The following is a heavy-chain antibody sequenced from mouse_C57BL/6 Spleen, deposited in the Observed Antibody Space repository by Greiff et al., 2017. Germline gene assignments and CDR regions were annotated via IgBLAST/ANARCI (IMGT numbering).Heavy chain of an antibody. D-gene: IGHD3-3*01. CDR2: LNPSNGGT. CDR1: GYTFTSYW. CDR3: ARREGPPYAMDY. Sequence: QVQLQQPGPELVKPGASVKLSCKASGYTFTSYWMHWVKQRPGQGLEWIGNLNPSNGGTNYTEKFKSKATLTVDKSSSTAYMQLSSLTSEDSAVYYCARREGPPYAMDYGGQGTSVTVSS. V-gene: IGHV1-53*01. J-gene: IGHJ4*01.